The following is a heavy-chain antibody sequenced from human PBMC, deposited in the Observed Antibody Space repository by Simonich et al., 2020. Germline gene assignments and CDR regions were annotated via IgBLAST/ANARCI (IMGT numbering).Heavy chain of an antibody. J-gene: IGHJ6*02. D-gene: IGHD6-13*01. CDR1: GYSISSGYY. V-gene: IGHV4-38-2*01. Sequence: QVQLQESGPGLVKPSETLSLTCAVSGYSISSGYYWGWIRQPPGKGLEWIGSIYPSGSTYYNPSLKRRVTISVDTSKTQFSLKLSSVTAADTAVYYCARVGYSNYYYYGMDVWGQGTTVTVSS. CDR3: ARVGYSNYYYYGMDV. CDR2: IYPSGST.